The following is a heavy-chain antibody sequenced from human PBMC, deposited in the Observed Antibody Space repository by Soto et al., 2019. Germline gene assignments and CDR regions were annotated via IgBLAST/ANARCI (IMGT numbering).Heavy chain of an antibody. V-gene: IGHV6-1*01. CDR1: GDSVSSNSAA. J-gene: IGHJ6*02. CDR3: ARDPVAGFTAAGNYYYGMDV. D-gene: IGHD6-13*01. Sequence: SQTLSLTCAISGDSVSSNSAAWSWIRQSPSRGLEWLGRTYYRSKWYNDYAVSVKSRITINPDTSKNQFSLQLNSVTPEDTAVYYCARDPVAGFTAAGNYYYGMDVWGQGITVTVSS. CDR2: TYYRSKWYN.